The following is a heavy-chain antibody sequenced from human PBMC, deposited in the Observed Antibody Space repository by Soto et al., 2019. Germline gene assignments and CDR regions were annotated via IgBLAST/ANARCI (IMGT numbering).Heavy chain of an antibody. CDR2: MHHSGST. V-gene: IGHV4-34*01. CDR1: GGSFSGYY. CDR3: ARVARGYSSSWFDN. J-gene: IGHJ4*02. D-gene: IGHD6-13*01. Sequence: SETLSLTCAVYGGSFSGYYWGWIRQPPGKGLEWIGEMHHSGSTKYNPSLKSRVTISVDTSKSQLSLRLSSVTAADTAVYYCARVARGYSSSWFDNWGQGALVTVSS.